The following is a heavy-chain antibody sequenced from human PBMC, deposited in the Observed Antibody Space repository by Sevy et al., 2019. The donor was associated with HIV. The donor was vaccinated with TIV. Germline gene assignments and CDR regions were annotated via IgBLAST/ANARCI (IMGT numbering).Heavy chain of an antibody. CDR2: ISSSSSYI. D-gene: IGHD2-2*01. CDR1: GFTSSSYS. V-gene: IGHV3-21*01. Sequence: GGSLRLSCAASGFTSSSYSMNWVRQAPGKGLEWVSSISSSSSYIYYADSVKGRFTISRDNAKNSLYLQMNSLRAEDTAVYYCARVLGNHRAMKYYFDYWGQGTLVTVSS. CDR3: ARVLGNHRAMKYYFDY. J-gene: IGHJ4*02.